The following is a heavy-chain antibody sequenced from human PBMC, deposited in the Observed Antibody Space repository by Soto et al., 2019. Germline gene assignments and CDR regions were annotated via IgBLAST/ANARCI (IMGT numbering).Heavy chain of an antibody. V-gene: IGHV4-4*07. D-gene: IGHD3-16*01. Sequence: SETLSLTCTVSGGSITNYYWSWIRQPAGKGLEWIGRIYTKERTNYNLSFRNRVTMSVDTSKNQFSLKLDAVTAADTAVYYCARDDYKDGGNNWFDHWGQGTLVTVSS. CDR1: GGSITNYY. CDR3: ARDDYKDGGNNWFDH. J-gene: IGHJ5*02. CDR2: IYTKERT.